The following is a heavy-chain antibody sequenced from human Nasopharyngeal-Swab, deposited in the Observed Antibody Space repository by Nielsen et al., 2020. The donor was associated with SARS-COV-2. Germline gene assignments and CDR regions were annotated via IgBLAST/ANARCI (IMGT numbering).Heavy chain of an antibody. Sequence: LSLTCAASGFTFSSYGMHWVRQAPGKGLEWVAVIWYDGSNKFYADSVKGRFTISRDNSKNTLYLQMNSLRAEDTAVYYCARGQTSRDDAFDTWGQGTMVTVSS. V-gene: IGHV3-33*01. D-gene: IGHD3-10*01. J-gene: IGHJ3*02. CDR2: IWYDGSNK. CDR1: GFTFSSYG. CDR3: ARGQTSRDDAFDT.